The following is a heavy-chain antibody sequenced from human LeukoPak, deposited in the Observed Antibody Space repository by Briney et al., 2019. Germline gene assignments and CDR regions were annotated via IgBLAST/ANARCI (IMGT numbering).Heavy chain of an antibody. CDR2: IKSKTDGGTT. V-gene: IGHV3-15*01. CDR1: GFTFSNAW. D-gene: IGHD3-22*01. J-gene: IGHJ4*02. CDR3: ARQADSSGYEGFDY. Sequence: GGSLRLSCAASGFTFSNAWMSWVRQAPGKGLEWVGRIKSKTDGGTTDYAAPVKGRFTISRDDSKNTLYLQMNSLKTEDTAVYYCARQADSSGYEGFDYWGQGTLVTVSS.